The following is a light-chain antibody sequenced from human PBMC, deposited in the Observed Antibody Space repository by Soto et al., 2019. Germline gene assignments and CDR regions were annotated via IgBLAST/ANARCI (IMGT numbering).Light chain of an antibody. V-gene: IGLV2-14*01. CDR3: SSYTSNAFVV. J-gene: IGLJ2*01. CDR2: DVG. Sequence: QSVLTQPASVSGSPGQSITISCTGTSSDIGTYKYVCWYQQHPGKAPKLIIYDVGDRPSGVSYRFSGSKSGNTASLTISGLQAEDEADYYCSSYTSNAFVVFGRGTKLTVL. CDR1: SSDIGTYKY.